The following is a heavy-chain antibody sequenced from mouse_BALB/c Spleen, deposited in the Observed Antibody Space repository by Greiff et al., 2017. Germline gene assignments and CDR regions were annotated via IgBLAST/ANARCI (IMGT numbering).Heavy chain of an antibody. CDR3: ARRRVYAMDY. Sequence: VQLQQPGAELVKPGASVKLSCKASGYTFTSYWMHWVKQRPGQGLEWIGEINPSNGRTNYNEKFKSKATLTVDKSSSTAYMQLSSLTSEDSAVYYCARRRVYAMDYWGQGTSVTVSS. CDR2: INPSNGRT. CDR1: GYTFTSYW. V-gene: IGHV1S81*02. J-gene: IGHJ4*01.